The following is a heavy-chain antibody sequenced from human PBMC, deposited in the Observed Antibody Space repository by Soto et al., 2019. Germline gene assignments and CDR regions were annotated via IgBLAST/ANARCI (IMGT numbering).Heavy chain of an antibody. CDR1: GFTFSSYW. J-gene: IGHJ4*02. V-gene: IGHV3-7*03. CDR2: IKEDGSGK. CDR3: VRVGRLGGY. Sequence: GGSLRLSCTASGFTFSSYWMSWVRQAPGKGLGWVANIKEDGSGKYYVDSVKGRFSISRDNARNSLYLQMNSLRVEDTAAYYCVRVGRLGGYWGQGALVTVSS. D-gene: IGHD3-16*01.